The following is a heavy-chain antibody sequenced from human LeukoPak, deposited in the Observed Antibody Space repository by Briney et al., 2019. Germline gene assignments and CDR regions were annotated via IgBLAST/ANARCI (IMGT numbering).Heavy chain of an antibody. CDR2: ISARGSTI. V-gene: IGHV3-48*03. J-gene: IGHJ6*04. Sequence: GGSLRLSCAASGFTFTSYAMSWVRQAPGEGLEWVSYISARGSTIYYADSVKGRFTISRDNAKNSLYLQMNSLRAEDTAVYYCAKLGITMIGGVWGKGTTVTISS. CDR1: GFTFTSYA. D-gene: IGHD3-10*02. CDR3: AKLGITMIGGV.